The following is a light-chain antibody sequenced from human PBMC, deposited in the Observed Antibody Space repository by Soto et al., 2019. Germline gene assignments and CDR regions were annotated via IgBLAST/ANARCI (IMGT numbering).Light chain of an antibody. CDR2: DAS. CDR3: QQRTNWPPGFT. V-gene: IGKV3-11*01. Sequence: EIMLTQSPATLSLSPGERATLSCRASQSVSTNLAWYQQKPGQAPRLLIYDASNRATGIPARFSGSGSGTDFTLTISSLEPEDFAVYYCQQRTNWPPGFTFGPGTKVDIK. CDR1: QSVSTN. J-gene: IGKJ3*01.